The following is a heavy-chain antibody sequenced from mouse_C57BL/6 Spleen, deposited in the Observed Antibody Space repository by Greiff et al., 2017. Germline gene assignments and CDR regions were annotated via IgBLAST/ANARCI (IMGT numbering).Heavy chain of an antibody. Sequence: EVHLVESGGDLVKPGGSLKLSCAASGFTFSSYGMSWVRQTPDKRLEWVATISSGGSYTYYPDSVKGRFTISRDNAKNTLYLQMSSLKSEDTAMYYCARHDGYAWFAYWGQGTLVTVSA. D-gene: IGHD2-3*01. CDR3: ARHDGYAWFAY. CDR2: ISSGGSYT. CDR1: GFTFSSYG. J-gene: IGHJ3*01. V-gene: IGHV5-6*01.